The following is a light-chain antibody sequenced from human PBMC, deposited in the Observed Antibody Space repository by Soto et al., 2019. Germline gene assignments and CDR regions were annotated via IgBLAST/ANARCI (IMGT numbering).Light chain of an antibody. Sequence: DIQMTQSPSSLSASVGDRVTITCRASQSTSSYLNWYQQKPGKAPELLIYTASSLQSGVPSRFSGSGSGTDFTLTISSLQPEDFATYYCQQRYSTPVTFGQGTRLEIK. CDR1: QSTSSY. J-gene: IGKJ5*01. V-gene: IGKV1-39*01. CDR2: TAS. CDR3: QQRYSTPVT.